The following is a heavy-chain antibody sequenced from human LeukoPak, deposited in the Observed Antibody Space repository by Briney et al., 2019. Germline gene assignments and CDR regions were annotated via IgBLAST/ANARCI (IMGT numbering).Heavy chain of an antibody. J-gene: IGHJ4*02. Sequence: PSETLSLTCTVSGGSISSYYWSWIRQPPGKGLEWIGYIYYSGSTNYNPSLKSRVTISVDTSKNQFSLKLSSVTAADTAVYYCARTYYYDSSLGSYFDYWGQGTLVTVSS. V-gene: IGHV4-59*01. D-gene: IGHD3-22*01. CDR2: IYYSGST. CDR1: GGSISSYY. CDR3: ARTYYYDSSLGSYFDY.